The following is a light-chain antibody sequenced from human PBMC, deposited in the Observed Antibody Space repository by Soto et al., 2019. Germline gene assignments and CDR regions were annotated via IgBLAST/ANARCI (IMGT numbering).Light chain of an antibody. J-gene: IGLJ1*01. CDR1: SSDVGGYNY. CDR3: SSYTSSSTLV. CDR2: EVS. Sequence: LPQPASVSGSPGQSITISCTGTSSDVGGYNYVSWYQQHPGKAPKLMIYEVSNRPSGVSNRFSGSKSGNTASLTISGLQAEDEADYYCSSYTSSSTLVFGTGTKVTVL. V-gene: IGLV2-14*01.